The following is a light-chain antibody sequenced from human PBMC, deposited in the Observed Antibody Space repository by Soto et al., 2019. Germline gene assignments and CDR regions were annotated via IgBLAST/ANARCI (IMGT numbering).Light chain of an antibody. CDR1: QGISNL. J-gene: IGKJ2*01. CDR2: AAS. Sequence: DIQMTPSPSSLSASVGDRVTITCRASQGISNLLGWFQHKPGKAPKRLIYAASSLQGGVPSRFSGSGSGTEFTLTITGLQPKDFADYYCLQHNTYPYTFGQGTKLEIK. CDR3: LQHNTYPYT. V-gene: IGKV1-17*01.